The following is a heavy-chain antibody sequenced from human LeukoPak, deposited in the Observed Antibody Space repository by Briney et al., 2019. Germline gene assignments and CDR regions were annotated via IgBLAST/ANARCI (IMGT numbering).Heavy chain of an antibody. Sequence: SETLSLTCTVSGGSISSGSYYWSWIRQPAGKGLGWIGRIYTSGSTNYNPSLKSRATISVDTSKNQFSLKLSSVTAADTAVYYCARDRIAVAGEAFFGYWGQGTLVTVSS. D-gene: IGHD6-19*01. V-gene: IGHV4-61*02. CDR3: ARDRIAVAGEAFFGY. CDR1: GGSISSGSYY. J-gene: IGHJ4*02. CDR2: IYTSGST.